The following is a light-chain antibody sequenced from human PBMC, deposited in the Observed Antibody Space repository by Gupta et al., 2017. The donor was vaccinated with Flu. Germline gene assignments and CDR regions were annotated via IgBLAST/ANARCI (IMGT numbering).Light chain of an antibody. V-gene: IGLV2-23*01. J-gene: IGLJ3*02. CDR1: SSDVGSSNL. CDR3: CSYAGSSTWV. CDR2: EGS. Sequence: QSALPQPASASGSPGQSLTIPCTGTSSDVGSSNLVSWYQQHPGKAPKLMIYEGSKRPSGVSNRFSGSKSGNTASLTISGLQAEDEADYYCCSYAGSSTWVFGGGTKLTVL.